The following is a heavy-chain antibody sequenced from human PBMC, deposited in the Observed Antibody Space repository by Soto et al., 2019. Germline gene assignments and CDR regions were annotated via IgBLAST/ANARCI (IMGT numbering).Heavy chain of an antibody. CDR1: GGSISSYY. V-gene: IGHV4-59*01. J-gene: IGHJ6*02. CDR3: AREDTAMVIIV. D-gene: IGHD5-18*01. CDR2: IYYSGST. Sequence: SETLSLTCTVSGGSISSYYWSWIRQPPGKGLEWIGYIYYSGSTNYNPSLKSRVTISVDTSKNQFSLKLSSVTAADTAVYYCAREDTAMVIIVWGQGTTVTVLL.